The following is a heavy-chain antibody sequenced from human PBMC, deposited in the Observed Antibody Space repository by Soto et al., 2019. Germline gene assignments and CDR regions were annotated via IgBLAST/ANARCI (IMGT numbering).Heavy chain of an antibody. V-gene: IGHV4-31*03. D-gene: IGHD2-15*01. CDR1: GGSISSGGYY. Sequence: QVQLQESGPGLVKPSQTLSLTCTVAGGSISSGGYYWSWIRQHPGKGLEWIGYIYYSGSTYYRPSLKSRVTLSVDTSKNQFSRKLRSVTAADTAVYYCARAGSCSGGSCYSLYYFDSWGQGTLVTVSS. CDR2: IYYSGST. CDR3: ARAGSCSGGSCYSLYYFDS. J-gene: IGHJ4*02.